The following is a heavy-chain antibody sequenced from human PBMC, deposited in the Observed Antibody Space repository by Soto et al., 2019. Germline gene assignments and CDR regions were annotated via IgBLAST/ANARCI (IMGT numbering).Heavy chain of an antibody. CDR2: IYYSGST. J-gene: IGHJ6*02. Sequence: SETLSLTCTVSGGSISSYYWSWIRQPPGKGLEWIGYIYYSGSTNYNPSLKSRVTISVDTSKNQFSLKLSSVTAADTAVYYCAGGGYYDFWSGYYPYYYYGMDVWGQGTTVTVSS. V-gene: IGHV4-59*01. CDR3: AGGGYYDFWSGYYPYYYYGMDV. CDR1: GGSISSYY. D-gene: IGHD3-3*01.